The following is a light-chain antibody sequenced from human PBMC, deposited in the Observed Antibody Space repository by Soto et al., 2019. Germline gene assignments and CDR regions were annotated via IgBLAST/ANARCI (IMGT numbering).Light chain of an antibody. Sequence: QSVLTQPASVSGSPGQSITISCAGTGSDVGAYNLVSWYQQHPGKATKLIICEVNTRPSGISNRFSGSKSVDTASLTISGLQAEDEADYFCCSYAGTVAYVFGTGTKVTVL. V-gene: IGLV2-23*02. J-gene: IGLJ1*01. CDR1: GSDVGAYNL. CDR2: EVN. CDR3: CSYAGTVAYV.